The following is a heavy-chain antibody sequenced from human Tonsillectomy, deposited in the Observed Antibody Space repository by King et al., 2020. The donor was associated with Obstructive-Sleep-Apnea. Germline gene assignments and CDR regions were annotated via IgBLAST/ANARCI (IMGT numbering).Heavy chain of an antibody. D-gene: IGHD3-10*01. J-gene: IGHJ4*02. CDR1: GGSINSGDYY. V-gene: IGHV4-30-4*01. CDR3: ARWRGGSGNIDY. Sequence: QLQESGPGLVKPSQTLSLTCTVSGGSINSGDYYWTWIRQPPGKGLEWIGFIYHSGSTYFNPSLRSRVPVSIDTSRNQFSFNLNSVTAADTAVYFCARWRGGSGNIDYWGQGILVTVSS. CDR2: IYHSGST.